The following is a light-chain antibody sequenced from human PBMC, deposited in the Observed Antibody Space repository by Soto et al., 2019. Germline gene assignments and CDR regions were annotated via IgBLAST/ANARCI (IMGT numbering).Light chain of an antibody. CDR3: QHFGRSPPSWT. V-gene: IGKV3-20*01. CDR2: DAS. Sequence: EIVLTQSPGTLSLSPGERATLSCRASQSVSSNYLAWYQQKPGQPPRLLISDASNRATGIPDRFSGSGSGNDFPLTISGLEPEDFAVYYCQHFGRSPPSWTFGQGAKGEIK. J-gene: IGKJ1*01. CDR1: QSVSSNY.